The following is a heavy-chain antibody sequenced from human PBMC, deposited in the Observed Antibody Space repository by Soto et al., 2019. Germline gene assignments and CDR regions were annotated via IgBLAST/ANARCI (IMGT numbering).Heavy chain of an antibody. CDR1: GFTFSSYA. CDR2: ISGSGDST. V-gene: IGHV3-23*01. Sequence: EVQLLESGGGLVQPGGSLRLSCAASGFTFSSYAMSWVRQAPGKGLEWVSVISGSGDSTYYADSVRGRFTISRDKSKNALDLQTNSLRAEDTAVYYCAKDRDGAAAGPTKFYGMDVGGQGNTVTVSS. CDR3: AKDRDGAAAGPTKFYGMDV. D-gene: IGHD6-13*01. J-gene: IGHJ6*02.